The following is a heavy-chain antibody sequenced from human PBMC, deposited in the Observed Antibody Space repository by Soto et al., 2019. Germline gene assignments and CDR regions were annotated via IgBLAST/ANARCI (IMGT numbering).Heavy chain of an antibody. Sequence: QLVQSRAEVKKPGSSVKVSCKASGGDFNSYTISWVRQAPGQGPEWMGTILPILDLAKNAQKFQGRVTITADKSTSTVYMELRSLRSDDTAIYFCAQLWFGELWHGMDVWGQGTTVTVSS. CDR3: AQLWFGELWHGMDV. V-gene: IGHV1-69*02. CDR2: ILPILDLA. J-gene: IGHJ6*02. CDR1: GGDFNSYT. D-gene: IGHD3-10*01.